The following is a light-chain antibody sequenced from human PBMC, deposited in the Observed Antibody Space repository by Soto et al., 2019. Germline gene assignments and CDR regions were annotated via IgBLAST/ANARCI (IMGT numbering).Light chain of an antibody. V-gene: IGKV3-20*01. Sequence: IVLTQSPGTLALSPGERATLSCRASQTGNNNYLACYQHKSDQPPRLLSYGVYTRASGIPDRFSGSGSGTDFTLTITRLEPEDSSVYFCQHYGYSQWTFGPGNKVDFK. J-gene: IGKJ1*01. CDR2: GVY. CDR1: QTGNNNY. CDR3: QHYGYSQWT.